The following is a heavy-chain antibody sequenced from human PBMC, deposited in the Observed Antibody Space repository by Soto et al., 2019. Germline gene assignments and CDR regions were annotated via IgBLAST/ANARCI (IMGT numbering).Heavy chain of an antibody. CDR1: GGSISSYY. J-gene: IGHJ6*03. D-gene: IGHD3-3*01. CDR3: ARATRGIFGAYYMDV. Sequence: KHSETLSLTCTVSGGSISSYYWSWIRQPPGKGLEWIGYIYYSGSTNYNPSLKSRVTISVDTSKNQFSLKLSSVTAADTAVYYCARATRGIFGAYYMDVWGKGTTVTVSS. V-gene: IGHV4-59*01. CDR2: IYYSGST.